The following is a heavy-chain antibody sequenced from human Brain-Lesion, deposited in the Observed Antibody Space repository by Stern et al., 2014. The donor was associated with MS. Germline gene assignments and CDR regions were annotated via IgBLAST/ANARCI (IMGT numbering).Heavy chain of an antibody. D-gene: IGHD3-3*01. CDR2: INPNTGGT. CDR1: GYIFTGYY. V-gene: IGHV1-2*02. CDR3: ARDQRGITIFGVVTDYYYLGMDV. Sequence: QDQLVQSGAEVKKPGASVKVSCKTSGYIFTGYYIHWVRQAPGQGLEWMAWINPNTGGTKYAQKFQGRVTMSRDTSISTAYVELSSLTSDDTAVYYCARDQRGITIFGVVTDYYYLGMDVWGQGNTVTVSS. J-gene: IGHJ6*02.